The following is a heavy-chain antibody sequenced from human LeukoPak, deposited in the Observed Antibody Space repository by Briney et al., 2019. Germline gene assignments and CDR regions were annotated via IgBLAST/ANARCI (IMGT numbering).Heavy chain of an antibody. Sequence: GGSLRLSCAASGFTVRSNYMSWVRQTPGKGLEWVSVIYSTGSTFYADSVRGRFTISRDNSKNTLYLQMNSLRAEDTAVYYCAKELYSYGYGAFDIWGQGTMVTVSS. CDR1: GFTVRSNY. CDR2: IYSTGST. CDR3: AKELYSYGYGAFDI. J-gene: IGHJ3*02. D-gene: IGHD5-18*01. V-gene: IGHV3-53*01.